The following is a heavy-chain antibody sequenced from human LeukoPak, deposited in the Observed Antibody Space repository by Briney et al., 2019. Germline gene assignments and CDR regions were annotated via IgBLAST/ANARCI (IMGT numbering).Heavy chain of an antibody. CDR1: GFTFSGSA. CDR2: IRSKANGYTT. Sequence: PGGSLTLSCAASGFTFSGSAMHRVRQASGKGLEWVGRIRSKANGYTTAYGASVKGRFTISRDDSQRATYVQMNSLKIEDTAVYYCTRLAGGDAFDIWGPGTMVTVSS. J-gene: IGHJ3*02. CDR3: TRLAGGDAFDI. V-gene: IGHV3-73*01. D-gene: IGHD2-15*01.